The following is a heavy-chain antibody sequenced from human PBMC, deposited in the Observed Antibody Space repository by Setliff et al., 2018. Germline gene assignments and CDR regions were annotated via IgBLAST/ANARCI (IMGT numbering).Heavy chain of an antibody. D-gene: IGHD3-22*01. V-gene: IGHV4-61*01. CDR3: ATMRNYYETGNYYSSRWFDP. J-gene: IGHJ5*02. CDR2: IHSSGRS. CDR1: GGSITSGSNY. Sequence: NPSETLSLTCTVSGGSITSGSNYWSWIRQPPGKGLEWIGYIHSSGRSNYNPSLKSRVTTSIDTSKNQFSLKLMSVTAADTAVYYCATMRNYYETGNYYSSRWFDPWGQGTLVTVSS.